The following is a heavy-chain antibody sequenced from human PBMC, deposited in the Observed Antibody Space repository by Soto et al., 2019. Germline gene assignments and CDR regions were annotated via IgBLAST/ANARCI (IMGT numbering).Heavy chain of an antibody. CDR2: ISFDGSNA. Sequence: QVQLVESGGGVVQPGRSLRLSCAASGFTFSSYAMHWVRQAPGKGLEWVALISFDGSNAYYADSVKGRYTISRDNSKNTVYLQVNSLRAEDRAVYYCARDGTAAGAFDSWGQGTMVTASS. V-gene: IGHV3-30-3*01. CDR3: ARDGTAAGAFDS. J-gene: IGHJ3*02. CDR1: GFTFSSYA. D-gene: IGHD1-26*01.